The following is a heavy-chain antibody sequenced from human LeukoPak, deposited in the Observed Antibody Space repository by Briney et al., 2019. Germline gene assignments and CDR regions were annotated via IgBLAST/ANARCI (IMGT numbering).Heavy chain of an antibody. CDR3: ASGQYYDIWSVYYVD. D-gene: IGHD3-3*01. CDR1: GGSFSGHY. CDR2: INHSGST. Sequence: SETLSLTCAVYGGSFSGHYWSWICQPPGKGLEWIGEINHSGSTNYNPSLESRVTISADTSKNHFSLKLSSVTAADTAVYYCASGQYYDIWSVYYVDWGQATVHT. V-gene: IGHV4-34*01. J-gene: IGHJ4*02.